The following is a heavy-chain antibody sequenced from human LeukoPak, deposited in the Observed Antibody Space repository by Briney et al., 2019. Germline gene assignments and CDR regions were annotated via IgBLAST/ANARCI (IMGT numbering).Heavy chain of an antibody. V-gene: IGHV3-23*01. D-gene: IGHD5-24*01. CDR1: GFTFSGSA. J-gene: IGHJ4*02. CDR2: ISYSGANS. Sequence: PGGSLRLSCAASGFTFSGSAMSWVRQAPGEGLEWVSLISYSGANSYYTDSVKGRFTISRDNSKNTPYLQMNSLRAEDTAVYYCAKEPGWLQRGFDYWGQGTLVTVSS. CDR3: AKEPGWLQRGFDY.